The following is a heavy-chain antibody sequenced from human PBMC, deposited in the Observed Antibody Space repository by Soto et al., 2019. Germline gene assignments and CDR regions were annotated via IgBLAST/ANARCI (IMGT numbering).Heavy chain of an antibody. J-gene: IGHJ4*02. CDR2: IIPIFGTT. V-gene: IGHV1-69*12. D-gene: IGHD3-22*01. Sequence: QVQLVQSGAEVKKPGSSVKVSCKASGDTFSSYAISWVRQAPGQGLEWMGGIIPIFGTTNYAQKFQGSVAITADESTSTAYMELSSLRSEDTAVYYCARATRRGYYDSSGYFDYWGQGTLVTVSS. CDR3: ARATRRGYYDSSGYFDY. CDR1: GDTFSSYA.